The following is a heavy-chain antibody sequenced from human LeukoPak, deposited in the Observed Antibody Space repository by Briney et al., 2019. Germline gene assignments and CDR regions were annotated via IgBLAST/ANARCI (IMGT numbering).Heavy chain of an antibody. J-gene: IGHJ6*03. Sequence: SVKVSCKASGGTFSSYAISWVRQAPGQGVEWMGGIIPIFGTANYAQKFQGRVTITTDESTSTAYMELSSLRSEDTAVYYCARFGDGSDPFYYYYYMDVWGKGTTVTVSS. V-gene: IGHV1-69*05. CDR2: IIPIFGTA. D-gene: IGHD1-26*01. CDR1: GGTFSSYA. CDR3: ARFGDGSDPFYYYYYMDV.